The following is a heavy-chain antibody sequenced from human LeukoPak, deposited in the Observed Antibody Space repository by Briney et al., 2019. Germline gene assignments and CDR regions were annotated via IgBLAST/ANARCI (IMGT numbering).Heavy chain of an antibody. Sequence: SVTVSYMASGGTFISYAISWVRQAPGQGVEWMGGIIPIFGTANYAQKFQGRVTITTDESTSTASMELSSLRSEDTAVYYCARDYRSSSWYNWFDPWGQGTLVTVSS. CDR2: IIPIFGTA. J-gene: IGHJ5*02. CDR3: ARDYRSSSWYNWFDP. CDR1: GGTFISYA. D-gene: IGHD6-13*01. V-gene: IGHV1-69*05.